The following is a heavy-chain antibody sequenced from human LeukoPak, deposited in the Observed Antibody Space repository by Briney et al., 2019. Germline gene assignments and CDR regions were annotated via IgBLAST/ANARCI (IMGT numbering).Heavy chain of an antibody. D-gene: IGHD3-3*01. CDR3: ATLGRILEYLLHY. V-gene: IGHV1-24*01. J-gene: IGHJ4*02. CDR1: GYTLSELS. Sequence: GASVTVSCKVSGYTLSELSMHWVRQAPGKGLEWMGGFDPEHGETIYAQKFQGRVTMTEDTSTDTAYMELSSLRSEDSAVYYCATLGRILEYLLHYWGQGTPVTVSS. CDR2: FDPEHGET.